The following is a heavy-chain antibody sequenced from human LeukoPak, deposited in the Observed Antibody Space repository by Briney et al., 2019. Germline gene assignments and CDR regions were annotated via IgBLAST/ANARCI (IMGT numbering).Heavy chain of an antibody. J-gene: IGHJ3*02. Sequence: GGSLRLSCAASGFTFSSYGMHWVRQAPGKGLEWVSSISSSSSFIYYADSVKGRFTISRDNAKNSVYLQMNSLRAEDTAVYYCARDSPLSFDIWGQGTMVTVSS. V-gene: IGHV3-21*01. CDR2: ISSSSSFI. CDR1: GFTFSSYG. CDR3: ARDSPLSFDI.